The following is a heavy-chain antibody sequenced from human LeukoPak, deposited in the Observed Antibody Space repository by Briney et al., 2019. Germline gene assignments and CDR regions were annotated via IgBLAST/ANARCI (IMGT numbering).Heavy chain of an antibody. D-gene: IGHD4-17*01. CDR1: GFTFSSYS. Sequence: GSLRLSCAASGFTFSSYSMNWVRQAPGKGLEWVSSISSSSRYIYYADSVEGRFTISRDNAKNSLYLQMNSLRAEDTAVYYCALRDYGKPFDYWGQGTLVTVSS. CDR2: ISSSSRYI. V-gene: IGHV3-21*01. CDR3: ALRDYGKPFDY. J-gene: IGHJ4*02.